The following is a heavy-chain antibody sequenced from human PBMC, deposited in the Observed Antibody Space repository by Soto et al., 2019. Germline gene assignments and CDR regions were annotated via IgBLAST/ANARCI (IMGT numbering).Heavy chain of an antibody. V-gene: IGHV3-21*01. D-gene: IGHD2-15*01. CDR2: ISSSSSYI. CDR3: ARVQVGVVVVAATLVHYYGMDV. J-gene: IGHJ6*02. CDR1: GFTFSSYS. Sequence: XESLQLSFAASGFTFSSYSMNWVRQAPGKGLEWVSSISSSSSYIYYADSVKGRFTISRDNAKNSLYLQMNSLRAEDTAVYYCARVQVGVVVVAATLVHYYGMDVWGQGTTVTVSS.